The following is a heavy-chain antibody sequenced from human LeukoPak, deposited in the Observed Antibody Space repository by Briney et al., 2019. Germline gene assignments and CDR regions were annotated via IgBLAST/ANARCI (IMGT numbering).Heavy chain of an antibody. Sequence: GALRLSCAASGFIFSDYYMGWVRQAPGKGLEWVSYISNKGSSSTTYYADSVKGRFTISRDDAQNSLYLQMNSLRAEDTAVYYCARVGASSITIFGVVIPEDSGIDAFDIWGQGTMVTVSS. CDR3: ARVGASSITIFGVVIPEDSGIDAFDI. V-gene: IGHV3-11*04. J-gene: IGHJ3*02. D-gene: IGHD3-3*01. CDR1: GFIFSDYY. CDR2: ISNKGSSSTT.